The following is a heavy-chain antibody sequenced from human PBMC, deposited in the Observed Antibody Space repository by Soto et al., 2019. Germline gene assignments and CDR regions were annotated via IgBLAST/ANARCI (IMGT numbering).Heavy chain of an antibody. Sequence: PSETLSLTCAVSGDSITFSNWWSWFRQPPGKGLEWLGEIFHTGSTNYNPSLKSRVIISVDKSNNQFSLKLSSVTAADTAVYYCTRDFKTLNFDYWSQGTLVTVSS. J-gene: IGHJ4*02. V-gene: IGHV4-4*02. CDR3: TRDFKTLNFDY. CDR1: GDSITFSNW. CDR2: IFHTGST.